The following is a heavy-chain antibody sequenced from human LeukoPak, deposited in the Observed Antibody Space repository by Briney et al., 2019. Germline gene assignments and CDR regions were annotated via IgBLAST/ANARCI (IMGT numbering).Heavy chain of an antibody. V-gene: IGHV3-30*02. Sequence: GGSLKLSCAASGFTFSTYGMHWVRQAPAKGLVWVAFIRYDGNNKYYADFVKGQFTISRDNSKNTLYLHMNSLRTEDTAVYYCAKIEGKYQLANVPDHWGQGTLVTVSS. CDR1: GFTFSTYG. J-gene: IGHJ4*02. CDR3: AKIEGKYQLANVPDH. CDR2: IRYDGNNK. D-gene: IGHD2-2*01.